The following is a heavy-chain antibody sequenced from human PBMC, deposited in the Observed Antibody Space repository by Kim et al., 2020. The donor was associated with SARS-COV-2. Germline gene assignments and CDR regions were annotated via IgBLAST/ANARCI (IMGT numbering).Heavy chain of an antibody. CDR2: ISDNGGST. CDR3: AKRTNSAWYPDY. V-gene: IGHV3-23*01. D-gene: IGHD6-19*01. Sequence: GGSLRLSCAASGFTFSSYAMSWVRQAPGKGLEWVSAISDNGGSTNYADSVRGRFTISRDNSKSTLYLQMNSLRVEDTAVYYCAKRTNSAWYPDYWGQGT. J-gene: IGHJ4*02. CDR1: GFTFSSYA.